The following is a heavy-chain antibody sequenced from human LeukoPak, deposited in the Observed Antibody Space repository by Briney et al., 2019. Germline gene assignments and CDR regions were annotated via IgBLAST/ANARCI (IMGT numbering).Heavy chain of an antibody. CDR1: GFTFSSYG. D-gene: IGHD4-17*01. Sequence: GGSLRLSCAASGFTFSSYGMHWVRQAPGKGLEWVAVIWYDGSNKYYADSVKGRFTISRDNSKNTLYLQMNSLRAEDTAVYYCAREYDGDYVLDYWGQGTLVTVSS. CDR2: IWYDGSNK. CDR3: AREYDGDYVLDY. J-gene: IGHJ4*02. V-gene: IGHV3-33*01.